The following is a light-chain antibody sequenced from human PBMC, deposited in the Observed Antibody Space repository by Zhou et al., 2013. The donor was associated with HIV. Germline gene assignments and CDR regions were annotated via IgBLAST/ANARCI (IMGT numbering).Light chain of an antibody. CDR1: QSVSRY. CDR3: QQRSYWPPT. V-gene: IGKV3-11*01. Sequence: EILLTQSPATLSLSPGERATLSCRASQSVSRYLAWYQQKPGQAPRLLIYDASNRATGIPARFSGSGSGTDFTLTISSLEPEDFAVYYCQQRSYWPPTFGGGTKVEIK. J-gene: IGKJ4*01. CDR2: DAS.